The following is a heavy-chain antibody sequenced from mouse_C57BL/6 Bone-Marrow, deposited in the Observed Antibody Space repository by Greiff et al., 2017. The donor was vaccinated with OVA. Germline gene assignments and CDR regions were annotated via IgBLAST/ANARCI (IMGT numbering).Heavy chain of an antibody. CDR2: IHPNSGST. D-gene: IGHD1-1*01. CDR3: ARGGSDDGSSSFDY. CDR1: GYTFTSYW. V-gene: IGHV1-64*01. J-gene: IGHJ2*01. Sequence: QVQLQQPGAELVKPGASVKLSCKASGYTFTSYWMHWVKQRPGQGLEWIGMIHPNSGSTNYNEKFKSKATLTVDKSSSTAYMQLSSLTSEDSAVYYCARGGSDDGSSSFDYWGKGTTLTVSS.